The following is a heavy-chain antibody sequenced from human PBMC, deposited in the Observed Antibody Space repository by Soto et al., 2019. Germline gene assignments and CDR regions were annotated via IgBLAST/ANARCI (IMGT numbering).Heavy chain of an antibody. CDR2: ISDDGASI. D-gene: IGHD5-18*01. V-gene: IGHV3-48*03. J-gene: IGHJ4*02. CDR1: GFSFSSFA. CDR3: ARENSVQAWLHHFDH. Sequence: EVQLVESGGALVQPGGSLRLSCEASGFSFSSFAMNWVRQAPGRGLEWVSYISDDGASIYYADSLKGRFTISRDNAKNSLSLQMNHLRAEDTAVYYCARENSVQAWLHHFDHWGLGTLVTVSS.